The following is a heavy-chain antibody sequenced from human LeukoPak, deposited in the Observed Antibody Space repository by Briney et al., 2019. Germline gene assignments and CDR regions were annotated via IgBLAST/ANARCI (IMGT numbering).Heavy chain of an antibody. V-gene: IGHV4-4*07. CDR3: ARAPEFSSGWLLDC. J-gene: IGHJ4*02. Sequence: PSETLSLTCSVSGGSIGTYYGTWIRLSAGKGLEWIGRIHTSGSTNYNPSLKSRVTMSVDTSKNQFSLKVTSVSAADAGVYYCARAPEFSSGWLLDCWGQGSLVTVSP. D-gene: IGHD6-19*01. CDR2: IHTSGST. CDR1: GGSIGTYY.